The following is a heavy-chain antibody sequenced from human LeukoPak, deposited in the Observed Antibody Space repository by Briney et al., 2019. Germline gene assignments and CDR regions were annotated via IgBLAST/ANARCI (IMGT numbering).Heavy chain of an antibody. CDR1: GYTFTNYG. V-gene: IGHV1-18*01. CDR3: ARGGVSTSLFLKYYFDH. J-gene: IGHJ4*02. CDR2: ISAYNGAT. Sequence: ASVKVSCKASGYTFTNYGITWVRQAPGQGLEWMGWISAYNGATNYAHGLQGRVTMPTDASTTTAYMELRNLRFDDTAVYYCARGGVSTSLFLKYYFDHWGQGTRVTVSS. D-gene: IGHD2-2*01.